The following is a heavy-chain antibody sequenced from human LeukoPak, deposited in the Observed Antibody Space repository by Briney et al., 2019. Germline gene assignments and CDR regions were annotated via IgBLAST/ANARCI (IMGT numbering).Heavy chain of an antibody. V-gene: IGHV3-30*02. D-gene: IGHD5-18*01. J-gene: IGHJ6*03. CDR3: ARRSYGDYYYYYYMDV. CDR1: GFTFSSYG. CDR2: IRYDGSNK. Sequence: GGSLRLSCAASGFTFSSYGMHWVRQAPGKGLEWVAFIRYDGSNKYYADSVKGRFTISRDNSKNTLYLQMNSLRAEDTAVYYCARRSYGDYYYYYYMDVWGKGTTVTISS.